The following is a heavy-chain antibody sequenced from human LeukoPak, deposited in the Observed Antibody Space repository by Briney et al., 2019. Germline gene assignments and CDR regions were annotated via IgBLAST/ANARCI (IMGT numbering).Heavy chain of an antibody. J-gene: IGHJ4*02. V-gene: IGHV1-18*01. D-gene: IGHD2-15*01. Sequence: GASVKASCKASGYTFTSYGISWVRQAPGQGLEWMGWISAYNGNTNYAQKLQGRVTMTTDTSTSTAYMELRSLRSDDTAVYYCARDLRPYCSGGSCYLGFYWGQGTLVTVSS. CDR3: ARDLRPYCSGGSCYLGFY. CDR1: GYTFTSYG. CDR2: ISAYNGNT.